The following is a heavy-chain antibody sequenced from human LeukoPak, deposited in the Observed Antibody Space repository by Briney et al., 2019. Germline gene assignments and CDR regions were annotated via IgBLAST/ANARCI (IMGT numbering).Heavy chain of an antibody. CDR1: RYTFTGYY. CDR2: INPNSGGT. CDR3: ARAYSGSQNCFDP. Sequence: ASVKVSCNASRYTFTGYYMHWVRQAPGQGLEWMGRINPNSGGTNYAQKFQGRVTMTRDTSISTAYMELSRLRSDDTAVYYCARAYSGSQNCFDPWGQGTLVTVSS. V-gene: IGHV1-2*06. D-gene: IGHD1-26*01. J-gene: IGHJ5*02.